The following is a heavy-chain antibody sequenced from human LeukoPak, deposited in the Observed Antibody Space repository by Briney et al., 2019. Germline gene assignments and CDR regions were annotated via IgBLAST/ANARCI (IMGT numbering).Heavy chain of an antibody. D-gene: IGHD3-3*01. V-gene: IGHV3-23*01. CDR2: ISGSGGST. CDR1: GFAFSSYA. J-gene: IGHJ4*02. Sequence: GGSLRLSCAASGFAFSSYAMSWVRQAPGKGLEWVSAISGSGGSTYYADSVKGRFTISRDNSKNTLYLQMNSLRAEDTAVYYCAKDSRNGITIFGVPRSGLYYFDYWGQGTLVTVSS. CDR3: AKDSRNGITIFGVPRSGLYYFDY.